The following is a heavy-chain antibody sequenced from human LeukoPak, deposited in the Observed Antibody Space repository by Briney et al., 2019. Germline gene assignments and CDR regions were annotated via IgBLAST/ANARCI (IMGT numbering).Heavy chain of an antibody. Sequence: PSETLSLTCTVSGGSISSSGYYWGWIRQPPGKGLEWIGSIYSSGSTYYNPSLKSRVTISVDTSKNQFSLKLSSVTAADTAVYYCARQRGYNYGHCDYWGQGTLVTVSS. V-gene: IGHV4-39*01. CDR1: GGSISSSGYY. CDR2: IYSSGST. D-gene: IGHD5-18*01. J-gene: IGHJ4*02. CDR3: ARQRGYNYGHCDY.